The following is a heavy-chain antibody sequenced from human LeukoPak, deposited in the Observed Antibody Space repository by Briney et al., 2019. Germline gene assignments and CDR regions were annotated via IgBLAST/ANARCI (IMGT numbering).Heavy chain of an antibody. D-gene: IGHD2-2*01. CDR1: GGTFSSCA. CDR2: IIPIFGTA. CDR3: ARGAGGIVVVPAAHRYYMDV. J-gene: IGHJ6*03. Sequence: SVKVSCKASGGTFSSCAISWVRQAPGQGLEWMGGIIPIFGTANYAQKFQGRVTITTDESTSTAYMELSSLRSEDTAVYYCARGAGGIVVVPAAHRYYMDVWGKGTTVTVSS. V-gene: IGHV1-69*05.